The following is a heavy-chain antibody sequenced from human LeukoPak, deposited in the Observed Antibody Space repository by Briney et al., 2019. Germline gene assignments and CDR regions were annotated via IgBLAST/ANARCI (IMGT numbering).Heavy chain of an antibody. J-gene: IGHJ4*02. Sequence: GGSLRLSCAASGFTFSSYAMHWVRQAPGRGLEYVSAISSNGGSTYYANSVKGRFTISRDNSKNTLYLQMGSQRAEDMAVYYCAKDTGDGYNYSDYWGQGTLVTVSS. CDR2: ISSNGGST. CDR1: GFTFSSYA. D-gene: IGHD5-24*01. CDR3: AKDTGDGYNYSDY. V-gene: IGHV3-64*01.